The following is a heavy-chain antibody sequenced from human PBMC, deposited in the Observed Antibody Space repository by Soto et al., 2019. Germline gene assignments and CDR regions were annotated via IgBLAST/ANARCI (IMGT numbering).Heavy chain of an antibody. D-gene: IGHD3-10*01. CDR1: GGSLSNYY. V-gene: IGHV4-59*08. Sequence: QVQLQESGPGLVKPSETLSLTCTVSGGSLSNYYWNWIRQPPGKGLEWIGFIYYRGITHYNPSLKSRVTISVDTAKNQFSLRLGSVTAADTAVYYCARREGGFGRFDYWGQGTLVTVSS. CDR2: IYYRGIT. J-gene: IGHJ4*02. CDR3: ARREGGFGRFDY.